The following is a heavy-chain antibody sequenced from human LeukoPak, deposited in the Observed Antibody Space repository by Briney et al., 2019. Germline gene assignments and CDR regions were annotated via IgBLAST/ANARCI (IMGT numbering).Heavy chain of an antibody. Sequence: SETLSLTCAVYGGSFSGYYWSWIRQPPGKGLEWIGEINHSGSTNYNPSLKSRVTISVDTSKNQFSLKLSSVTAADTAVYYCASHTDCSSTSCYGRGYNWFDPWGQGTLVTVSS. J-gene: IGHJ5*02. CDR2: INHSGST. D-gene: IGHD2-2*01. CDR3: ASHTDCSSTSCYGRGYNWFDP. CDR1: GGSFSGYY. V-gene: IGHV4-34*01.